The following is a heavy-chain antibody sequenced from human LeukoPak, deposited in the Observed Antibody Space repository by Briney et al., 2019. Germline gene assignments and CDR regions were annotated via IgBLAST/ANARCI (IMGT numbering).Heavy chain of an antibody. CDR2: ISWDSNSM. CDR3: VKGAGYYYDSRFDY. V-gene: IGHV3-9*01. D-gene: IGHD3-22*01. J-gene: IGHJ4*02. Sequence: GGSLRLSCVASGFTFDDYAMRWLRQAPGKGLEWVSGISWDSNSMAYAGSVKGRFTISRDNAKKSLFLQMNSLRAEDTALYYCVKGAGYYYDSRFDYWGQGTLVTVSS. CDR1: GFTFDDYA.